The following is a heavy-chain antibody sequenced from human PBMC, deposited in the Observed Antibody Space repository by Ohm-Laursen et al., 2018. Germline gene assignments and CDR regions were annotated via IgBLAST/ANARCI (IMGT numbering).Heavy chain of an antibody. V-gene: IGHV3-48*03. D-gene: IGHD3/OR15-3a*01. J-gene: IGHJ4*02. Sequence: GSLRLSCAASGFSFRTHEMNWVRQAPGKGLEWVSYISGSGSTIYYADSVKGRFTISRDNAKSSLYLQMNSLRAEDTAVYYCARAQGLDWGQGTLVTVSS. CDR2: ISGSGSTI. CDR3: ARAQGLD. CDR1: GFSFRTHE.